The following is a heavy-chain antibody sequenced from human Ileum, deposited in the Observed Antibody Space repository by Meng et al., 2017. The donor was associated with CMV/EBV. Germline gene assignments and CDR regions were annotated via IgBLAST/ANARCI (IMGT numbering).Heavy chain of an antibody. CDR2: VHFTGGI. CDR1: GFSIINYY. J-gene: IGHJ4*02. V-gene: IGHV4-4*07. Sequence: QGQLQEPGPRLVKPSEPLSLTCTVSGFSIINYYWTWIRQSAVKGLEFIGRVHFTGGIDYNPSLMSRVTMSVDTSRNQLSLNVKSVTAADTAVYYCARAAARGVPVDYWGQGILVTVSS. CDR3: ARAAARGVPVDY. D-gene: IGHD3-10*01.